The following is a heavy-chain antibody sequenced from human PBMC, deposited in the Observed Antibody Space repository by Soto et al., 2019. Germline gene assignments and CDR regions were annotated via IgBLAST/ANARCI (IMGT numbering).Heavy chain of an antibody. V-gene: IGHV4-39*01. Sequence: QLQLQESGPGLVKPSETLSVTCSVSGDSIGTINYYWGWLRQPPGKGPEWIGSIYYSGSTHYNPSLRGRVTISVGPSKNQFSLRLSSVTAADTAVYYCARHPGYTVPTVYATHYFDDWGQGVLVTVSS. D-gene: IGHD2-8*01. CDR3: ARHPGYTVPTVYATHYFDD. CDR1: GDSIGTINYY. CDR2: IYYSGST. J-gene: IGHJ4*02.